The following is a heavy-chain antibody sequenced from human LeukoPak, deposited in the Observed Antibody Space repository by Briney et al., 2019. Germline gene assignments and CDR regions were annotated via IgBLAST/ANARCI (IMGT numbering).Heavy chain of an antibody. CDR2: IWYDGSNK. V-gene: IGHV3-33*06. CDR1: GFTFSSYG. D-gene: IGHD6-13*01. CDR3: AKDYLYSSSWYCLDY. Sequence: GGSLRLSCAASGFTFSSYGMHWVRQAPGKGLEWVAVIWYDGSNKYYADSVKGRFTISRDNSKNTLYLQMNSLRAEDTAVYYCAKDYLYSSSWYCLDYWGQGTLVTVSS. J-gene: IGHJ4*02.